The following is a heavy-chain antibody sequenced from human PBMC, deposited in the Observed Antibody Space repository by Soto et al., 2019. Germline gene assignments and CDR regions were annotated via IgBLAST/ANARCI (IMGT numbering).Heavy chain of an antibody. J-gene: IGHJ4*02. CDR2: IYSGGST. Sequence: HPGGSLRLSXAASGFTVSSNYMSWVRQAPGKGLEWVSVIYSGGSTFYADSVKGRFTISRDNSKNTVYLQMNRMRAQDTAVYYCAREWPHLDCWGQGTLVTVSS. CDR1: GFTVSSNY. V-gene: IGHV3-53*01. CDR3: AREWPHLDC.